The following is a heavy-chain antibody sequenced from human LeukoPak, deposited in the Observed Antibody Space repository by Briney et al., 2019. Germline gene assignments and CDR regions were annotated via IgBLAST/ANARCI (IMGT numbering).Heavy chain of an antibody. Sequence: SQTLSLTCAISGDSVSSNSAAWNWIRQSPSRGLEWLGRTYYRSKWYNDYAVSVKSRITINPDTSKNQFSLQLNSVTPEDTAVYYCARSPLYSSSWPEKRYFDYWGQGTLVTVSS. J-gene: IGHJ4*02. CDR1: GDSVSSNSAA. V-gene: IGHV6-1*01. CDR3: ARSPLYSSSWPEKRYFDY. CDR2: TYYRSKWYN. D-gene: IGHD6-13*01.